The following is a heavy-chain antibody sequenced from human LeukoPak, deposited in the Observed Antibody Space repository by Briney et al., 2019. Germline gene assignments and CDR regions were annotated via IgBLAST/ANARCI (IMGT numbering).Heavy chain of an antibody. J-gene: IGHJ6*03. V-gene: IGHV1-8*01. D-gene: IGHD3-3*01. CDR2: MNPNSGNT. Sequence: ASVKVSCKASGYTFTSYDINWVRQATGQGLEWMGWMNPNSGNTAYAQKFQGRVTMTRSTSLSTAYMELSSLRSEDTAVYYCASLKVDYDFWSGYYSYYYYYMDVWGKGTTVTVSS. CDR1: GYTFTSYD. CDR3: ASLKVDYDFWSGYYSYYYYYMDV.